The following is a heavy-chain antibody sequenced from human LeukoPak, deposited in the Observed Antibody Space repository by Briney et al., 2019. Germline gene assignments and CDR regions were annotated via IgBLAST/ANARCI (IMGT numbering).Heavy chain of an antibody. Sequence: ASVKVSCKTSGYTFSSYEINWVRQAAGRGLEWVGWMNPKTGKTAYARNLQGRVTITRDTSISTAYMDLSALRSEDTAVYYCARVSFGYSYGSYYFDYWGQGTLVTVSS. V-gene: IGHV1-8*01. CDR3: ARVSFGYSYGSYYFDY. J-gene: IGHJ4*02. CDR1: GYTFSSYE. D-gene: IGHD5-18*01. CDR2: MNPKTGKT.